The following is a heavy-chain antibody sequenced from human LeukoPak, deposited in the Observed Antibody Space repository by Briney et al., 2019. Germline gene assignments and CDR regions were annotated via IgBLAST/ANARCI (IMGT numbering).Heavy chain of an antibody. CDR2: ISAYNGNT. CDR3: ARLPRYSYGYEYYFYY. J-gene: IGHJ4*02. Sequence: ASVKVSCKASGYTFTSYGISWVRQAPGQGLEWMGWISAYNGNTNYPQKLQGRVTMTTDTSTSTAYMELRSLRSDDTAVYYCARLPRYSYGYEYYFYYWGQGTLVTVSS. D-gene: IGHD5-18*01. CDR1: GYTFTSYG. V-gene: IGHV1-18*01.